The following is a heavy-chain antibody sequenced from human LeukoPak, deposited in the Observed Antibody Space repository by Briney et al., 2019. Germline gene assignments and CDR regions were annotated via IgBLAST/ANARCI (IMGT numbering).Heavy chain of an antibody. Sequence: SETLSLTCTVSGGSISSSSYYWGWIRQPPGKGLEWIGSIYYSGSTYYNPSLKSRVTISVDTSKNQFSLKLSSVTAADTAVYYCARSDLRVRGVTYWGQGTLVTVSS. CDR3: ARSDLRVRGVTY. D-gene: IGHD3-10*01. CDR2: IYYSGST. J-gene: IGHJ4*02. CDR1: GGSISSSSYY. V-gene: IGHV4-39*07.